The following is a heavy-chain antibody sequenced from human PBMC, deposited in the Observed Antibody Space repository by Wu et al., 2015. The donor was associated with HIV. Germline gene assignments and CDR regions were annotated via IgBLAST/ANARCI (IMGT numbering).Heavy chain of an antibody. J-gene: IGHJ4*02. Sequence: QVQLVQSGAEVKKPGASLKVSCKGSDYTFTAYYIHWVRQAPGQGLEWMGIIDPSGGKTTYTQKFQGRVTVTRDTSTSTVYIELSSLKSDDTAVYFCARADGYGDLDYWGQGTLVTVSS. D-gene: IGHD4-17*01. CDR3: ARADGYGDLDY. CDR1: DYTFTAYY. CDR2: IDPSGGKT. V-gene: IGHV1-46*01.